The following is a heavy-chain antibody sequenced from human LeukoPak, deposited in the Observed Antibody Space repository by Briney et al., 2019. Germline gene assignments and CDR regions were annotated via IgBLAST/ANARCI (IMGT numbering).Heavy chain of an antibody. V-gene: IGHV4-59*08. Sequence: SETLSLTCTVSGGSISSYYWNWIRQPPGKGLEWIGYIFYSGSTNYNPSLKSRVTISVDTSNNQFSPKLSSVTAADTALYYCARGFYDSSGYSEPFDYWGRGTLVTVSS. CDR3: ARGFYDSSGYSEPFDY. CDR1: GGSISSYY. D-gene: IGHD3-22*01. CDR2: IFYSGST. J-gene: IGHJ4*02.